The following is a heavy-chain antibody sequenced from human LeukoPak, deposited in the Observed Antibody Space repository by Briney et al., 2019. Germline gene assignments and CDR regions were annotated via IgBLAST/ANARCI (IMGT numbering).Heavy chain of an antibody. CDR3: ARVSAVMFSLGGAIPYFDS. CDR2: INHSGCT. V-gene: IGHV4-34*01. CDR1: GDSLNDSD. Sequence: SETLSLTCTLSGDSLNDSDWSWIRQPPGKGLDWIGEINHSGCTNYNPSLWSRLTISIDTARNKFSLQLTSVTAAATGVYFCARVSAVMFSLGGAIPYFDSWGRGGMVTVS. J-gene: IGHJ4*02. D-gene: IGHD3-16*02.